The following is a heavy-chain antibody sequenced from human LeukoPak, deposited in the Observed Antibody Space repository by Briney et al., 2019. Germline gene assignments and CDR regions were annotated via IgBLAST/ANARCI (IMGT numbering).Heavy chain of an antibody. CDR1: GGSISSGGYY. CDR3: ARQFWKRGAFDT. Sequence: SETLSLTCTVSGGSISSGGYYCTWIRQPPGKGLEWIGYIYSSGTTYYNPSLKSRVSISLDASKNQFSLHLSSLTAADTAVYYLARQFWKRGAFDTWGKGTMSPSL. D-gene: IGHD3-3*01. V-gene: IGHV4-31*03. CDR2: IYSSGTT. J-gene: IGHJ3*02.